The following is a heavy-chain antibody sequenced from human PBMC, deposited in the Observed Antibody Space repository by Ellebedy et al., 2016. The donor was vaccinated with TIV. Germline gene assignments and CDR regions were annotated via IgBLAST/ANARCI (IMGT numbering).Heavy chain of an antibody. CDR3: AKDLRGGVSRYFDS. D-gene: IGHD2-8*02. V-gene: IGHV3-23*01. CDR2: ISVGADST. Sequence: GESLKISCAASGFTFSIYAMGWVRQAPGKGLEWVSTISVGADSTYYAGSVKGRFTISRDSSHAILQMNSLRAEDTAVYYCAKDLRGGVSRYFDSWGQGTLVTVSS. J-gene: IGHJ4*02. CDR1: GFTFSIYA.